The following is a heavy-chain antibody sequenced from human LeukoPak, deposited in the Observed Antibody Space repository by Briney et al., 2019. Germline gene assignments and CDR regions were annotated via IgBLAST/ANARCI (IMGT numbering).Heavy chain of an antibody. Sequence: SETLSLTCTVSGYSISSGFYWGWIRQPPGKGLEWIGSVYHSESTYYNPSLNSRVTMSVDTSKNQFSLKLSSVTAADTAVYYCARDQTYYYDSSGYYGAFDIWGQGTMVTVSS. CDR3: ARDQTYYYDSSGYYGAFDI. D-gene: IGHD3-22*01. J-gene: IGHJ3*02. CDR1: GYSISSGFY. V-gene: IGHV4-38-2*02. CDR2: VYHSEST.